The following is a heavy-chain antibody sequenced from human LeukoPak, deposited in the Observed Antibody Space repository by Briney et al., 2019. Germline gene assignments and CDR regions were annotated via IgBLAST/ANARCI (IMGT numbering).Heavy chain of an antibody. Sequence: PGRSLRLSCTASGFTFGDYAMSWVRQAPGKGLEWVGFIRSKSYGGTTEYAASVKDRFTISRDESKNSLFLQMNCLKIEDTAVYYCTRIFYYEPGGYYPDHWGQGTLVTVSS. D-gene: IGHD3-22*01. J-gene: IGHJ4*02. CDR3: TRIFYYEPGGYYPDH. V-gene: IGHV3-49*04. CDR1: GFTFGDYA. CDR2: IRSKSYGGTT.